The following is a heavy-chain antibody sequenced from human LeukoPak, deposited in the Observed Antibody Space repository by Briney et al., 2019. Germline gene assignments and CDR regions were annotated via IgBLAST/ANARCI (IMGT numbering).Heavy chain of an antibody. CDR1: GYTFTSYG. J-gene: IGHJ4*02. D-gene: IGHD5-12*01. CDR2: ISAYNGNT. V-gene: IGHV1-18*01. Sequence: GASVKVSCKASGYTFTSYGISWVRQAPGQGLEWMGWISAYNGNTNYAQKLQGRVTMTTDTSTSTAYMELRSLRSDDTAVYCCARSGRGYDGGTYFDYWGQGTLVTVSS. CDR3: ARSGRGYDGGTYFDY.